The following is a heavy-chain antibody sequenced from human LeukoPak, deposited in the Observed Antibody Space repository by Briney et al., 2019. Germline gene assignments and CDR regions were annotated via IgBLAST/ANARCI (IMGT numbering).Heavy chain of an antibody. Sequence: GGSLRLSCADSQLTFNGSWMNWVRQAPGKGLEWVANMDPTGSQKRYVDSVRGRLTISKDNPGASLYLDMHSLRAEDTAIYYCAIWTSGNYWGQGTRVTVSS. J-gene: IGHJ4*02. V-gene: IGHV3-7*01. D-gene: IGHD1-1*01. CDR1: QLTFNGSW. CDR3: AIWTSGNY. CDR2: MDPTGSQK.